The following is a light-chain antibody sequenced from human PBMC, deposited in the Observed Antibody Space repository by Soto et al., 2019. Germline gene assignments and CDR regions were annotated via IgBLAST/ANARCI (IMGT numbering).Light chain of an antibody. J-gene: IGKJ5*01. CDR1: QSVSSSN. CDR3: QQYNNWPIT. Sequence: EIVLTQSPGTLSLSPAERATLSCRASQSVSSSNLAWYQQKPGQAPRLLIYGASTRATGIPARFSGSGSGTEFTLTISSLQSEDFEVYYCQQYNNWPITFGQGTRLEIK. V-gene: IGKV3-15*01. CDR2: GAS.